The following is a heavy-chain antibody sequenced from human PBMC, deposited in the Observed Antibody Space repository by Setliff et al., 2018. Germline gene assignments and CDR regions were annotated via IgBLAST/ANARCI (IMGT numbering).Heavy chain of an antibody. CDR1: GFTFSDYY. CDR3: AADTFDSNAQAFDY. D-gene: IGHD3-22*01. CDR2: VTAGGTT. J-gene: IGHJ4*02. Sequence: GGSLRLSCATSGFTFSDYYMSWIRQTPGKGLEWVGRVTAGGTTNYAAPVKGRFTISRDDSKDTLYLQLNSLNTEDTAVYYCAADTFDSNAQAFDYWGQGTLVTVSS. V-gene: IGHV3-15*01.